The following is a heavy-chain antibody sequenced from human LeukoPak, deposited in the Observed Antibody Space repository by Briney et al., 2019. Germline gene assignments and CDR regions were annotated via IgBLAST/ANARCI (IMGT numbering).Heavy chain of an antibody. CDR3: AKDGGEQWLVTDTKYYFDY. CDR1: GFTFSSYS. V-gene: IGHV3-NL1*01. D-gene: IGHD6-19*01. J-gene: IGHJ4*02. Sequence: QPGGSLRLSCAASGFTFSSYSMNWVRQAPGKGLEWVSGISWNSGSIGYADSVKGRFTISRDNSKNTLYLQMNSLRAEDTAVYYWAKDGGEQWLVTDTKYYFDYWGQGPLVTVSS. CDR2: ISWNSGSI.